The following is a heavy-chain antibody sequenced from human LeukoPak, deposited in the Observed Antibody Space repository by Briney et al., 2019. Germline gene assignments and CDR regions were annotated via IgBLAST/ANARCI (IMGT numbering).Heavy chain of an antibody. V-gene: IGHV3-74*01. Sequence: GGSLRLSCAVSGFTFSSYWMHWVRQAPGKGLVWVSRINSDGSSTSYADSVKGRFTISRDNAKNTLYLQMNSLRAEDTAVYYCARDRIAAAGTVDYWGQGTLVTVSS. D-gene: IGHD6-13*01. CDR3: ARDRIAAAGTVDY. CDR2: INSDGSST. J-gene: IGHJ4*02. CDR1: GFTFSSYW.